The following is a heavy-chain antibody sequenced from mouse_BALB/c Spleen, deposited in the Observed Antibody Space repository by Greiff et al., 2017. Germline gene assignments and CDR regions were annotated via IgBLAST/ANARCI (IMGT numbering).Heavy chain of an antibody. D-gene: IGHD1-1*01. CDR2: IYPGSGST. CDR3: ASSHYYGSSYWFAY. J-gene: IGHJ3*01. V-gene: IGHV1-77*01. CDR1: GYTFTDYV. Sequence: VQLQESGPELVKPGASVKMSCKASGYTFTDYVISWVKQRTGQGLEWIGEIYPGSGSTYYNEKFKGKATLTADKSSNTAYMQLSSLTSEDSAVYFCASSHYYGSSYWFAYWGQGTLVTVSA.